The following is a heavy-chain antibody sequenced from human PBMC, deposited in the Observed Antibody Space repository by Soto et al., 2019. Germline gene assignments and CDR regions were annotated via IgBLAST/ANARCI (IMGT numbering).Heavy chain of an antibody. J-gene: IGHJ3*01. D-gene: IGHD2-15*01. CDR2: IHSDGSST. V-gene: IGHV3-74*01. CDR3: ARGGRGAFDL. Sequence: PGGSLRLSCAASGFPFRYYWMHWVRQAPGQGLVWVSRIHSDGSSTTYADSVKGRFTISRDNAKNTLYLQMNSLRAEDTAVYYCARGGRGAFDLWGQGTMVTVSS. CDR1: GFPFRYYW.